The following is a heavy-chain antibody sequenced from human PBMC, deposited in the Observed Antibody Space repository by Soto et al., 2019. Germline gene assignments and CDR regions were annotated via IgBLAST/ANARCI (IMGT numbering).Heavy chain of an antibody. J-gene: IGHJ4*02. CDR1: GFTFSSYA. CDR2: ISGSGGST. CDR3: AKDQMRGDSSGYAFDY. V-gene: IGHV3-23*01. Sequence: GGSLRLSCAASGFTFSSYAMSWVRQAPGKGLEWVSAISGSGGSTYYADSVKGRFTISRDNSKNTLYLQMNSLRAEDTAVYYCAKDQMRGDSSGYAFDYWGQGTLVTVSS. D-gene: IGHD3-22*01.